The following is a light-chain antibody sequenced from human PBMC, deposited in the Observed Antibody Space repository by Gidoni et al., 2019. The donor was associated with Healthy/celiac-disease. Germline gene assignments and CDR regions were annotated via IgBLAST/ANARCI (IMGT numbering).Light chain of an antibody. CDR2: GAS. J-gene: IGKJ1*01. Sequence: EIVLTQSPGPLSLSPGERATLSCRASQSVSSSYLGWYQQKPGQAPRLLIYGASSRATGIPDRFSGSGSGTDFTLTISRLEPEDFAVYYCQQYGSSPETFGQGTKVEIK. CDR3: QQYGSSPET. V-gene: IGKV3-20*01. CDR1: QSVSSSY.